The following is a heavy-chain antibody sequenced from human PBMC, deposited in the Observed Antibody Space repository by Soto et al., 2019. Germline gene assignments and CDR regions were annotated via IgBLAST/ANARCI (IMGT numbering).Heavy chain of an antibody. D-gene: IGHD3-10*02. V-gene: IGHV4-59*01. CDR2: IYYSGST. CDR3: ARGSVRGVHGMDV. CDR1: GGSISSYY. J-gene: IGHJ6*02. Sequence: SETLSLTCTVSGGSISSYYWSWIRQPPGKGLEWIGYIYYSGSTNYNPSLKSRVTISVDTSKNQFSLKLSSVTAADTAVYYCARGSVRGVHGMDVWGQGTTVTVS.